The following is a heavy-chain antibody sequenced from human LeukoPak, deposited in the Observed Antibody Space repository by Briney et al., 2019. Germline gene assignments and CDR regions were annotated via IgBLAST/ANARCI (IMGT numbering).Heavy chain of an antibody. CDR2: IDNDGGHT. V-gene: IGHV3-74*01. CDR3: ARDRPHNWFDP. J-gene: IGHJ5*02. Sequence: GGSLRLSCAASGFTFSDHWMHWVRQAPGKGLEWVSRIDNDGGHTIYADSVKARFTISRDNAKNIVYLQMNSLRVEDTAVYYCARDRPHNWFDPWGQGTLVTVST. CDR1: GFTFSDHW.